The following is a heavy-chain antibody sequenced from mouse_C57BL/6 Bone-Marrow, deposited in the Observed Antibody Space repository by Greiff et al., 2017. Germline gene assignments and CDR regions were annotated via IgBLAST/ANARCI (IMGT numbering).Heavy chain of an antibody. CDR3: ARGGNYGGYYFDY. CDR1: GYTFTTYP. Sequence: VQAVESGAELVKPGASVKMSCKASGYTFTTYPIEWMKQNHGKSLEWIGNFHPYNDDTKYNEKFKGKATLTVEKSSSTVYLELSRLTSDDSAVYYCARGGNYGGYYFDYWGQGTTLTVSS. J-gene: IGHJ2*01. V-gene: IGHV1-47*01. CDR2: FHPYNDDT. D-gene: IGHD2-1*01.